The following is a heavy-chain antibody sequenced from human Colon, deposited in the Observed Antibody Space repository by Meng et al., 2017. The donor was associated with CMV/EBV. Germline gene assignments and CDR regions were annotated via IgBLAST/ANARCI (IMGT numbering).Heavy chain of an antibody. CDR2: ISSFSNTI. CDR3: ARIERPGGRYNSYGMDV. CDR1: GFTFSDYY. J-gene: IGHJ6*02. Sequence: GESLKISCAASGFTFSDYYMSWIRQAPGKGLEWISYISSFSNTIHYADSLRGRFTISRDSAKNSVFLQLDNLRAEDTAVYYCARIERPGGRYNSYGMDVWGQGTTVTVSS. D-gene: IGHD1-1*01. V-gene: IGHV3-11*01.